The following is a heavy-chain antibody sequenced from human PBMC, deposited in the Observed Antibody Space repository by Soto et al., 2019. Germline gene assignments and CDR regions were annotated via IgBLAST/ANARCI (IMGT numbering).Heavy chain of an antibody. J-gene: IGHJ4*02. Sequence: EVQLVESGGDLVQPGGSLRLSCAASGFTFSSYSMNWVRQAPGKGLEWVSYISNSNSTIYYADSVKGRFTISRDNAKNSLYLQMNSLRAEDTAVYYCARVTTVVTPGYRGQGTLVTVSS. CDR1: GFTFSSYS. V-gene: IGHV3-48*01. CDR3: ARVTTVVTPGY. D-gene: IGHD4-17*01. CDR2: ISNSNSTI.